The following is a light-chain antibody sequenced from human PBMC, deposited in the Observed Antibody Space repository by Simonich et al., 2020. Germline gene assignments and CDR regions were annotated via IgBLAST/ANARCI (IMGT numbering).Light chain of an antibody. CDR2: DVR. CDR1: SSDVGGYNY. CDR3: CSYTSSSTLV. V-gene: IGLV2-14*01. Sequence: QSALTQPASVSGSPGQSITISCTGTSSDVGGYNYVSWYQQPPGKAPKLMIYDVRKRPSGVSNRFSGSKSGNTASLTISGLQAEDEADYYCCSYTSSSTLVFGGGTKLTVL. J-gene: IGLJ2*01.